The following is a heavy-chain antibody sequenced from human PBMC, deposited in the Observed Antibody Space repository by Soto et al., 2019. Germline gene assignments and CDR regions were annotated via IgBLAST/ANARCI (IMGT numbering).Heavy chain of an antibody. Sequence: SETLSLTCDVYGGSFSGYFWNWIRQSPGKGLEWIGKVNHNGRNNYNPSLKSRVTISLDMSKKQISLKLTSVAAADTAVYYCARGGSSDWQVAFDFWGQGTMVTVSS. CDR1: GGSFSGYF. V-gene: IGHV4-34*01. CDR2: VNHNGRN. D-gene: IGHD6-19*01. CDR3: ARGGSSDWQVAFDF. J-gene: IGHJ3*01.